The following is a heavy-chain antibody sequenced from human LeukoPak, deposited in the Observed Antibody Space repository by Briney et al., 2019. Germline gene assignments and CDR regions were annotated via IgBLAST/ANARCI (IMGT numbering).Heavy chain of an antibody. Sequence: SETLSLTCAVYGGSFSGYYWSWIRQPPGKGLEWIGEINHSGSTNYNLSLKSRVTISVDTSKNQFSLKLSSVTAADTAVYYCARDMYSGNYYFDYWGQGTLVTVSS. V-gene: IGHV4-34*01. CDR1: GGSFSGYY. J-gene: IGHJ4*02. CDR2: INHSGST. CDR3: ARDMYSGNYYFDY. D-gene: IGHD1-26*01.